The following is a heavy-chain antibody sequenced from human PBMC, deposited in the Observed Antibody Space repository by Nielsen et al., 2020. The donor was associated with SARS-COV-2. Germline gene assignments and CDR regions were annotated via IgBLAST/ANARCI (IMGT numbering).Heavy chain of an antibody. D-gene: IGHD6-19*01. CDR1: GFTFTAYW. J-gene: IGHJ4*02. CDR2: INFDGTGT. Sequence: GESLKISCTASGFTFTAYWMHWVRQAPGEGLTWVSHINFDGTGTSYADSVKGRFTISRDNAKNTVYLQMNSLRAEDTAVYYCAKRSGYTSGWYGDYWGQGTLVTVSS. CDR3: AKRSGYTSGWYGDY. V-gene: IGHV3-74*01.